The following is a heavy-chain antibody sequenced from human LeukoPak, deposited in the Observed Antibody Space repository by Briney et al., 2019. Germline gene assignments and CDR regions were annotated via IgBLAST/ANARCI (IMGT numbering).Heavy chain of an antibody. CDR1: GYTFDSYG. J-gene: IGHJ4*02. V-gene: IGHV1-18*01. CDR2: ISAYNGNT. Sequence: ASVTVSFQASGYTFDSYGINWVRQAPGQGREWMGWISAYNGNTNYAQKLQGGVTMTTDTSTSTAYIELRSLRSDDTAVYYCARDRTIAADGTPDYWGQGTLVTVSS. D-gene: IGHD6-13*01. CDR3: ARDRTIAADGTPDY.